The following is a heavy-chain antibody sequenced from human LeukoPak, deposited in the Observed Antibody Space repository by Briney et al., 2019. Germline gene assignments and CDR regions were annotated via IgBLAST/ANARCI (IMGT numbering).Heavy chain of an antibody. CDR2: ITSTGSYT. CDR3: VRDPYSGSYGDSYYYYMDV. D-gene: IGHD1-26*01. J-gene: IGHJ6*03. Sequence: GGSLRLSCAASGFTFSSYWMSWVRQAPGKGLEWVSSITSTGSYTFYADSVKGRFTISRDNAKNSLYLQMNSLRAEDTAIYYCVRDPYSGSYGDSYYYYMDVWGKGTTVTISS. V-gene: IGHV3-21*01. CDR1: GFTFSSYW.